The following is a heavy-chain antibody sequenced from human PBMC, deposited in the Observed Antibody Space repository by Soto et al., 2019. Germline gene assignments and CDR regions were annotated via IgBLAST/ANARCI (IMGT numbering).Heavy chain of an antibody. D-gene: IGHD4-17*01. CDR2: ISGSGGST. J-gene: IGHJ2*01. CDR3: ATRTVGWYFDL. CDR1: GFTFSSYA. V-gene: IGHV3-23*01. Sequence: EVQLLESGGGLVQPGGSLRLSCAASGFTFSSYAMNWVRQAPGKGLEWVSVISGSGGSTYYADAVKGRFLISRDHSQNTLYLQTSSLRAEDTAVYYRATRTVGWYFDLWGRGTLVTVSS.